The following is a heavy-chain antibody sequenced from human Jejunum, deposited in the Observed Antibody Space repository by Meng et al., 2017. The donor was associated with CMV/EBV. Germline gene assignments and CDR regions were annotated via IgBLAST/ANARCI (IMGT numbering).Heavy chain of an antibody. V-gene: IGHV4-30-4*08. CDR1: GDYY. CDR2: IYHSGHT. D-gene: IGHD2-15*01. J-gene: IGHJ3*02. Sequence: GDYYWNWISQSPGKGLEWIGYIYHSGHTYHNPSLNSQVTISRDTSKNQFSLKLTSVTAADTAVYYCARGNCSAGCSREYDAFDIWGQGTLVTVSS. CDR3: ARGNCSAGCSREYDAFDI.